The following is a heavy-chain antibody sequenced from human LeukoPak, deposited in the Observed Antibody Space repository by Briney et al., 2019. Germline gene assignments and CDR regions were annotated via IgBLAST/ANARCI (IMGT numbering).Heavy chain of an antibody. CDR2: LGRSGENR. D-gene: IGHD2-2*01. V-gene: IGHV3-23*01. CDR3: ARDRPEGCSSTSCYETDDYYYGMDV. J-gene: IGHJ6*02. Sequence: GGSLRLSCAASGFTSTNYAMNWVRQAPGKGLEWVSGLGRSGENRYYATSVRGRFSISRDNSKDTVYLQMNSLRAEDTAVYYCARDRPEGCSSTSCYETDDYYYGMDVWGQGTTVTVSS. CDR1: GFTSTNYA.